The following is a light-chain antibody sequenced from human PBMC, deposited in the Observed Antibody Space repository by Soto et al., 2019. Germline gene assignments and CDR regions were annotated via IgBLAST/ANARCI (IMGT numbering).Light chain of an antibody. CDR2: GAS. J-gene: IGKJ1*01. CDR1: QSVGSSY. Sequence: LTLSPGTRSLSPWGGATLSCRASQSVGSSYFAWYQQKPGQAPRLLIYGASTRATGIPDRFSGSGSGTDFTLTISRLEPEDFAVYYCQQYGSSGTFGQGTKVDIK. V-gene: IGKV3-20*01. CDR3: QQYGSSGT.